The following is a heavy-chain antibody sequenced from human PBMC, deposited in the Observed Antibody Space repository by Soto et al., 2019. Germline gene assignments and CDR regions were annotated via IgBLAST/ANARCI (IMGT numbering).Heavy chain of an antibody. CDR3: ASVYSSGWYYFDY. D-gene: IGHD6-19*01. V-gene: IGHV1-3*01. J-gene: IGHJ4*02. CDR2: INANIGTT. CDR1: GYTFTSYA. Sequence: GASVKVSCKASGYTFTSYAIHWGRQAPGQGLEWMGRINANIGTTNYSQKFQGRVTITRDTSTSTAYMELSSLGSEDTAVYYCASVYSSGWYYFDYWGQGTLVTV.